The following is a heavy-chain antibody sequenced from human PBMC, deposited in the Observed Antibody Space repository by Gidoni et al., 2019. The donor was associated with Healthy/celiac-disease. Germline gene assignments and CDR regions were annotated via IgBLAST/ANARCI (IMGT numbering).Heavy chain of an antibody. CDR1: GFTFSSYG. CDR2: ISYDGSNK. CDR3: AKDGGIAARQGGYYYYYGMDV. V-gene: IGHV3-30*18. D-gene: IGHD6-6*01. J-gene: IGHJ6*02. Sequence: QVQLVESGGGVVQPGRSLRLSCAAYGFTFSSYGTHWVRQAPGKGLEWVAVISYDGSNKYYADSVKGRFTISRDNSKNTLYLQMNSLRAEDTAVYYCAKDGGIAARQGGYYYYYGMDVWGQGTTVTVSS.